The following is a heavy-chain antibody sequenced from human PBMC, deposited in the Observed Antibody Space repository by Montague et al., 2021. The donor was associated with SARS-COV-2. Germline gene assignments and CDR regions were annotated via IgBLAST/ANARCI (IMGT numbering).Heavy chain of an antibody. CDR2: IYYSGST. CDR3: ASLNIVARTVYYYGTDV. Sequence: SETLSLTCTVSGDSISTSQYYWGWIRQPPGKGLEWIGTIYYSGSTYYNPSLKSRVTISEDTSKNQFSLRLSSVAAADTAVYYCASLNIVARTVYYYGTDVWGRGTTVTVSS. V-gene: IGHV4-39*01. CDR1: GDSISTSQYY. D-gene: IGHD5-12*01. J-gene: IGHJ6*02.